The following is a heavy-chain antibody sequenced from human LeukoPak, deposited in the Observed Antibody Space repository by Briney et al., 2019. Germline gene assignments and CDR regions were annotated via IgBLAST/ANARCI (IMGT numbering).Heavy chain of an antibody. CDR3: AKGPAPIMIPNAFDI. D-gene: IGHD2-8*01. CDR2: ISYDGSNK. J-gene: IGHJ3*02. V-gene: IGHV3-30*18. Sequence: GGSLRLSCAASGFTFSSYGMHWVRQAPGKGLEWVAVISYDGSNKYYADSVKGRFTISRDNSKNTLYLQMNSLRAEDTAVYYCAKGPAPIMIPNAFDIWGQGTMVTVSS. CDR1: GFTFSSYG.